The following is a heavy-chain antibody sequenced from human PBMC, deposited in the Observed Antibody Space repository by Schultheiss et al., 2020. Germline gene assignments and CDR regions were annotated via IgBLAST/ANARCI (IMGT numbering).Heavy chain of an antibody. V-gene: IGHV4-38-2*01. Sequence: SETLSLTCAVSGCSISSAFSWGWIRQPPGKGLEWIGEINHSGSTNYNPSLKSRVTISVDTSKNQFSLKLSSVTAADTAVYYCARNLRAVVRSSTSCYCWFDPWGQGTLVTVSS. CDR3: ARNLRAVVRSSTSCYCWFDP. CDR2: INHSGST. CDR1: GCSISSAFS. D-gene: IGHD2-2*01. J-gene: IGHJ5*02.